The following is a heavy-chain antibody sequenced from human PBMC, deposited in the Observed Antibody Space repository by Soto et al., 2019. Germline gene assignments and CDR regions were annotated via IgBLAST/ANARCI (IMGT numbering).Heavy chain of an antibody. CDR2: IIPIFGTA. CDR1: GGTFSSYA. V-gene: IGHV1-69*01. CDR3: ARRGCSSTRCFGDKCSYRLAD. Sequence: QVQLVQSGAEVKTTGSSVKVSCKASGGTFSSYAISRVRQAPGQGLEWMGGIIPIFGTANYGQKYQGRVTLTAVASTITAYMELSSLRSEGTAVDYWARRGCSSTRCFGDKCSYRLADWGQGTTIPVPS. J-gene: IGHJ6*02. D-gene: IGHD2-2*01.